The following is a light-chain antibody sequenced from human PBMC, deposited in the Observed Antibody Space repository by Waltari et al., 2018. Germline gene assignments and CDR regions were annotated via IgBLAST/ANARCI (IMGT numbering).Light chain of an antibody. Sequence: QSALTQPASVSGSPGQSITISCTGTSSDLGVYNHLPWYQQHPGKAPKLILYDVAYRPSGVSDRFSGSKSGNTASLTISGLQAEDEADYYCNSYTVSSAVIFGGGTRLTVL. J-gene: IGLJ2*01. CDR1: SSDLGVYNH. V-gene: IGLV2-14*03. CDR3: NSYTVSSAVI. CDR2: DVA.